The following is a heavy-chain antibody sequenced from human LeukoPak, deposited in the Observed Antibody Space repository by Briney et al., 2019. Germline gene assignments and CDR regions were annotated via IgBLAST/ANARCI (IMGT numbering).Heavy chain of an antibody. V-gene: IGHV1-46*01. CDR3: ARDACSGGSCYNYYYYYMDV. D-gene: IGHD2-15*01. CDR2: INPSGGST. CDR1: GYTFTSYY. Sequence: ASVKVSCKASGYTFTSYYMHWVRQAPGQGLEWMGIINPSGGSTGYAQKFQGRVTMTRDTSTSTVYMELSSLRSEDTAVYYCARDACSGGSCYNYYYYYMDVWGKGTTVTISS. J-gene: IGHJ6*03.